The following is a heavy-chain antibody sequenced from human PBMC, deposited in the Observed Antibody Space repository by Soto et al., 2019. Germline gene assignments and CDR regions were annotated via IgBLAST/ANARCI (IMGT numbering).Heavy chain of an antibody. D-gene: IGHD2-21*02. V-gene: IGHV3-30-3*01. CDR3: ARDDSPCRNPSWFDP. J-gene: IGHJ5*02. Sequence: GGSLRLSCAASGFSFSNDAMHWVRLPPGKGLEWVAFISFDGTNRYYADSVKGRFTVSRDNFKNTLFLQMNSLRPEDTAVYYCARDDSPCRNPSWFDPWGHGTLVTVSS. CDR1: GFSFSNDA. CDR2: ISFDGTNR.